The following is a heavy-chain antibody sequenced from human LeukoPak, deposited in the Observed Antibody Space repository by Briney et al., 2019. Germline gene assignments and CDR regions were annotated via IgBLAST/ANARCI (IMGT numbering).Heavy chain of an antibody. Sequence: GGSLRLSCAASGFTFSSYWMHWVRQAPGKGLVWVSRINSDGSSTGYADSVKGRFTISRDNAKNTLYLQMNSLRAEDTAVYYCARERGEDIVVVVAGYDAFDIWGQGTMVTVSS. CDR2: INSDGSST. J-gene: IGHJ3*02. V-gene: IGHV3-74*01. CDR3: ARERGEDIVVVVAGYDAFDI. CDR1: GFTFSSYW. D-gene: IGHD2-15*01.